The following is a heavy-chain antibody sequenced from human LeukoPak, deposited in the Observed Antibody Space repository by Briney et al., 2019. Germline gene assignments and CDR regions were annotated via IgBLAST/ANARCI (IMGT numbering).Heavy chain of an antibody. D-gene: IGHD3-10*01. CDR1: GYTFTSYG. J-gene: IGHJ4*02. Sequence: GASVKVSCKASGYTFTSYGISWVRQAPGQGLEWMGWISAYNGNTNYAQKLQGRVTITADKSTSTAYMELSSLRSEDTAVYYCARDSGAAFDYWGQGTLVTVSS. CDR2: ISAYNGNT. V-gene: IGHV1-18*01. CDR3: ARDSGAAFDY.